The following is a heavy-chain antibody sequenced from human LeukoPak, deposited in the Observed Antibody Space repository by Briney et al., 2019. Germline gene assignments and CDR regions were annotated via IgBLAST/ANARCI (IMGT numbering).Heavy chain of an antibody. CDR2: ISGDGTET. D-gene: IGHD3-3*01. CDR3: AKDPYYDFWSGPNYYYYGMDV. Sequence: PGGSLRLSCTASGLILRHYAMTWVREAPRKGLEGGSAISGDGTETFYADSVKGRFTISRDNSKNTLYLQMTSLRAEDTAVYYCAKDPYYDFWSGPNYYYYGMDVWGQGTTVTVSS. J-gene: IGHJ6*02. V-gene: IGHV3-23*01. CDR1: GLILRHYA.